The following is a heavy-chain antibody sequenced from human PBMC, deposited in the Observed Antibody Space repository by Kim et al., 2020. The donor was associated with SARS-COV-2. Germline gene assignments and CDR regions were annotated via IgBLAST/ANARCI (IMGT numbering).Heavy chain of an antibody. V-gene: IGHV4-38-2*02. Sequence: SETLSLTCTVSGYSISSGYYWGWIRQPPGKGLEWIGSIYHSGSTYYNPSLKSRVTISVDTSKNQFSLKLSSVTAADTAVYYCARDRTMVRGVIDWFDPWGQGTLVTVSA. D-gene: IGHD3-10*01. CDR1: GYSISSGYY. J-gene: IGHJ5*02. CDR3: ARDRTMVRGVIDWFDP. CDR2: IYHSGST.